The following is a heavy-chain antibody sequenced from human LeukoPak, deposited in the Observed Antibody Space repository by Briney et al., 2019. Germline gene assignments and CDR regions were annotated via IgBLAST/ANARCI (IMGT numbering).Heavy chain of an antibody. J-gene: IGHJ4*02. D-gene: IGHD2-15*01. CDR1: GFTFSTYA. CDR2: ISGSGRGCNT. CDR3: AKSGLNRFDY. Sequence: GGSLRLSCAASGFTFSTYAMSWVRQAPGKGLEWVSGISGSGRGCNTYYADSVKGRFTISRDNSKNTLYLQMDSLRAEDTAVYYCAKSGLNRFDYWGQGTLVTVSS. V-gene: IGHV3-23*01.